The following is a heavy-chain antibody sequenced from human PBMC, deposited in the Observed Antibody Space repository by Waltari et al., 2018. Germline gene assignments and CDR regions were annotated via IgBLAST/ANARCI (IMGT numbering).Heavy chain of an antibody. Sequence: QVHLQESGPGLVKPSQTLSLTCPISDDSINTCPFYFTWIRQYPGKGLEWIGYVDNTGSPSYNPSLRSRFSISVDTSRRHFSLKLMSVTAADTASYFCAISSSGGNYFDYWGRGTLVTVSS. CDR3: AISSSGGNYFDY. CDR2: VDNTGSP. V-gene: IGHV4-31*03. J-gene: IGHJ4*02. CDR1: DDSINTCPFY. D-gene: IGHD6-6*01.